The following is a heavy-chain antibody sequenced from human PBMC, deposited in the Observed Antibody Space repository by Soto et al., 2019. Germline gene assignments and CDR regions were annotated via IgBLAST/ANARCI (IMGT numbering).Heavy chain of an antibody. CDR1: GDSISSSTW. V-gene: IGHV4-4*02. J-gene: IGHJ4*02. CDR2: IYHSGTT. CDR3: AKNLPRTGRFDY. Sequence: SETLSLTCAVSGDSISSSTWWIWVRLPPGKGLEWIGEIYHSGTTNCNPSLKSRVTISVDRSKNQFSLQMSSVTAADTAVYYCAKNLPRTGRFDYWGQGSLVTVSS.